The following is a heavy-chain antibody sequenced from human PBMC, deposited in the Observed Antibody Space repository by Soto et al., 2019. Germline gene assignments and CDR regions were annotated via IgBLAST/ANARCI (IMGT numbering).Heavy chain of an antibody. CDR3: TRDAYYDFWSGYSAYYYYYMDV. J-gene: IGHJ6*03. CDR1: GFTFSSHW. V-gene: IGHV3-74*01. D-gene: IGHD3-3*01. CDR2: INGDGSST. Sequence: GRLLRLSCTAAGFTFSSHWMHWVRQAPGKGLVWVSRINGDGSSTTHADSVRGRFTISRDNTKNTLYLQMNSLRAEDTAVYYCTRDAYYDFWSGYSAYYYYYMDVWGKGTTVTVSS.